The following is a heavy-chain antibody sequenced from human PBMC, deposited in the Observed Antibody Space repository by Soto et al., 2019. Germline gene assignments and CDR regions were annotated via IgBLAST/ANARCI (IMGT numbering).Heavy chain of an antibody. CDR3: TTDLIAAKPSVDH. J-gene: IGHJ4*02. D-gene: IGHD6-13*01. CDR2: IKSKTDGGTT. CDR1: GFTFSNAW. Sequence: EVQMVEFGGGLVKPGGSLRLSYTASGFTFSNAWMNWVGQAPGKGLEWVGRIKSKTDGGTTDYAAPVKGRFTISRDDSKNSLYLQMNTLQTEDTAVYYCTTDLIAAKPSVDHCGQGTLVTVSS. V-gene: IGHV3-15*07.